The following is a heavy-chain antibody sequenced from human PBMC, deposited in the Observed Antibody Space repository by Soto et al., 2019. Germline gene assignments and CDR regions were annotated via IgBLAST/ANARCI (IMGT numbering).Heavy chain of an antibody. V-gene: IGHV4-31*03. CDR1: CGSISSGYYY. CDR2: VSYSGTT. J-gene: IGHJ4*02. CDR3: ARESSGFIRYDY. Sequence: SETLSLTCRVSCGSISSGYYYWSWFRQHPGKGLEWIGHVSYSGTTYYNPSLKSRLTISVDTSKNQFSLKLSSVTAADTAVYYCARESSGFIRYDYWGQGTLVTVS. D-gene: IGHD3-22*01.